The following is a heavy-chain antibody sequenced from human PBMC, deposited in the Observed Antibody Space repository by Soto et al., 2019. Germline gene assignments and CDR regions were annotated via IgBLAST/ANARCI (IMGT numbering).Heavy chain of an antibody. CDR3: ARMWGTTPAFDY. D-gene: IGHD1-7*01. CDR1: GFTFSSYW. V-gene: IGHV3-74*01. Sequence: PGGSLRLSCAASGFTFSSYWMHWVRQAPGKGLVWVSRINSDGSSTSYADSVKGRFTISRDNAKNTLYLQMNSLRAEDTAVYYCARMWGTTPAFDYWGQGTPVTVSS. J-gene: IGHJ4*02. CDR2: INSDGSST.